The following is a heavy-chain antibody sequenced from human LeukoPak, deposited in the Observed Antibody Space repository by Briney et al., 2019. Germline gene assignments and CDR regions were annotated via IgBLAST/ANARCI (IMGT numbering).Heavy chain of an antibody. J-gene: IGHJ3*02. CDR1: GGVFTSYA. CDR3: ASMSSGWYHDAFDI. D-gene: IGHD6-19*01. CDR2: VIPVFGTL. V-gene: IGHV1-69*13. Sequence: ASVKVSCKASGGVFTSYAISWVRQAPGQGLEWMGAVIPVFGTLDYAQSFQGRVTFTADESTSTAYMELSSLRSEDTAVYYCASMSSGWYHDAFDIWGQGTMVTVSS.